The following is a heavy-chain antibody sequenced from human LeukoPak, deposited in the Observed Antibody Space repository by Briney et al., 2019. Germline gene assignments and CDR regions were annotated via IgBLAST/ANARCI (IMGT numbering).Heavy chain of an antibody. V-gene: IGHV3-23*01. CDR2: ISGSGGST. CDR3: AKDVYDFWCGQWYFQH. J-gene: IGHJ1*01. D-gene: IGHD3-3*01. Sequence: GGSLRLSCAASGFTFSSYAMSWVRQAPGKGLEWVSAISGSGGSTYYADSVKGRFTIFRDNSKNTLYLQMNSLRAEDTAVYYCAKDVYDFWCGQWYFQHWGQGTLVTVSS. CDR1: GFTFSSYA.